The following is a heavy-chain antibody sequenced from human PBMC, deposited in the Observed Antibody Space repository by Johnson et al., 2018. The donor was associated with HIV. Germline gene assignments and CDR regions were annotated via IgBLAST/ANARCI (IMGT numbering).Heavy chain of an antibody. CDR3: ARDSDSLYAFDI. V-gene: IGHV3-30-3*01. CDR1: GFTVSSNY. J-gene: IGHJ3*02. D-gene: IGHD3-22*01. Sequence: QVQLVESGGGLIQPGGSMRLSCAASGFTVSSNYMSWVRQAPGKGLEWVAVISYDGSNKYYADSVKGRFTISRDNSKNTLYLQMNSLRAEDTAGYYCARDSDSLYAFDIWGQGTMVTVSS. CDR2: ISYDGSNK.